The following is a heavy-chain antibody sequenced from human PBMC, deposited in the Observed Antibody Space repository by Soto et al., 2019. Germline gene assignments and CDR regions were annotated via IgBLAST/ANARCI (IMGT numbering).Heavy chain of an antibody. V-gene: IGHV4-34*09. CDR1: GGSFSGYY. Sequence: PSETLSLTCAVYGGSFSGYYWTWIRQPPGTGLEWIGEINHSGSTNYNPSLKSRVTISVDTSRNQFSLKLTSVTAADTAVYYCASVLLVGPTEYHSWGQGTLVTVSS. D-gene: IGHD1-26*01. J-gene: IGHJ4*02. CDR3: ASVLLVGPTEYHS. CDR2: INHSGST.